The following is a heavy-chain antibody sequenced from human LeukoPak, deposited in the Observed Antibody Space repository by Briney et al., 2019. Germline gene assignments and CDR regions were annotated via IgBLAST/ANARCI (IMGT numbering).Heavy chain of an antibody. J-gene: IGHJ5*02. CDR2: ISSSGSTI. V-gene: IGHV3-48*03. Sequence: GGSLRLSCAASGFTFSSYEMNWVRQAPGKGLEWVSYISSSGSTIYYADSVKGRFTISRDNAKNSLYLQINSLRAEDTAVYYCAREASLYCSGNDCYWAFDRWGQGTLVTVSS. CDR3: AREASLYCSGNDCYWAFDR. CDR1: GFTFSSYE. D-gene: IGHD2-15*01.